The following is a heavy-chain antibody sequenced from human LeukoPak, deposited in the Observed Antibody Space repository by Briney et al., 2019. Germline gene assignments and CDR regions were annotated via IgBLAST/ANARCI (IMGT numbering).Heavy chain of an antibody. CDR2: IYSGGST. CDR1: GFTVSSNY. CDR3: ARSRYYDSSDAFSLTH. V-gene: IGHV3-66*01. Sequence: PGGSLRLSCAASGFTVSSNYMSWVRQAPGKGLEWVSVIYSGGSTCYADSVKGRFTISRDNSKNTLYLQMNSLRAEDTAVYYCARSRYYDSSDAFSLTHWGQGTLVTVSS. J-gene: IGHJ4*02. D-gene: IGHD3-22*01.